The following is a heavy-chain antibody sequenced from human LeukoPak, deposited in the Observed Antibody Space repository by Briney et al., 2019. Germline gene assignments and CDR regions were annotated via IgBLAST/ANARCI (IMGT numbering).Heavy chain of an antibody. J-gene: IGHJ4*02. Sequence: SETLSLTCTVSGGSISSSSYYWGWIRQPPGKGLEWIGSIYYSGSTYYNPSLKSRVTISVDTSKNQFSLKLSSVTAADTAVYYCARLGLIYGEGVDYWGQGTLVTVSS. CDR3: ARLGLIYGEGVDY. CDR1: GGSISSSSYY. D-gene: IGHD4-17*01. CDR2: IYYSGST. V-gene: IGHV4-39*07.